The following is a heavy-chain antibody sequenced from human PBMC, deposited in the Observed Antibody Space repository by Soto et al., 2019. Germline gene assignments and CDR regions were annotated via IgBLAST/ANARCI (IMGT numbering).Heavy chain of an antibody. CDR1: GYTFTSYD. D-gene: IGHD6-19*01. Sequence: GASVKVSCKASGYTFTSYDINWVRQATGQGLEWMGWMNPNSGNTGYAQKFQGRVTMTRNTSISTAYMELSSLRSEDTAVYYCARSSGWPLDYYYYYMDVWGKGTTVTVSS. J-gene: IGHJ6*03. CDR3: ARSSGWPLDYYYYYMDV. CDR2: MNPNSGNT. V-gene: IGHV1-8*01.